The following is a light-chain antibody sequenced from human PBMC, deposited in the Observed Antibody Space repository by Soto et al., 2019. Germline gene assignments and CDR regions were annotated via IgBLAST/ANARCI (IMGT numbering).Light chain of an antibody. J-gene: IGKJ1*01. CDR1: QDISTL. V-gene: IGKV1D-12*01. Sequence: DIQMTQSASSVSASIGNTVTITCRASQDISTLLAWYQQKPGKAPKLLIYGASTLESGVPSRSSGRGSGTDFTLTISSLQPEDFATYYCQQSYTPPPTFGQGTKVDIK. CDR2: GAS. CDR3: QQSYTPPPT.